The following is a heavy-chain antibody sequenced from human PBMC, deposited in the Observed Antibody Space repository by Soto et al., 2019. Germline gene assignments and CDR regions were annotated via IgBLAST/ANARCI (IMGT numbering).Heavy chain of an antibody. CDR1: GYTFTSYG. CDR2: ISAYNGNT. Sequence: ASVKVSCKASGYTFTSYGISWVRQAPGQGLEWMGWISAYNGNTNYAQKLQGRVTMTTDTSTSTAYMELRSLRSDDTAVYYCACSVYSSSWHYYGMDVWGRGSSVIVSS. J-gene: IGHJ6*02. V-gene: IGHV1-18*01. D-gene: IGHD6-13*01. CDR3: ACSVYSSSWHYYGMDV.